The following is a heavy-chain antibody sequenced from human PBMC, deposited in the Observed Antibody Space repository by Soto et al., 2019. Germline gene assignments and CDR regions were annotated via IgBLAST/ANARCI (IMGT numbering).Heavy chain of an antibody. V-gene: IGHV1-8*01. D-gene: IGHD6-25*01. CDR1: GFTFITYD. Sequence: ASVKVSCKASGFTFITYDFSWVRQAAGQGLEWMGWMNPNNGNAGFAQKFRGRINMTRNTSISTAYLELSSLRSDDSAVYFCARRKERSGPYYIDIWGQGTQVTVSS. CDR2: MNPNNGNA. J-gene: IGHJ4*02. CDR3: ARRKERSGPYYIDI.